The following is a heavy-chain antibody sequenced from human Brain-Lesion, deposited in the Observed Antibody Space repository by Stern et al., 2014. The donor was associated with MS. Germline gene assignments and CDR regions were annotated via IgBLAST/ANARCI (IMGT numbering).Heavy chain of an antibody. CDR1: GGSVSSTSYA. Sequence: QLVESGPGLVKPSETLSLTCTVAGGSVSSTSYAWAWIRQPPGKGLEWIGTIYYSGNPYYSPSRKSRLTISLYPSKNQFSLQLGSVTAADTAVYYCAGEEDIRYCSGGSCTGNWFDPWGQGTLVTVSS. D-gene: IGHD2-15*01. J-gene: IGHJ5*02. CDR2: IYYSGNP. CDR3: AGEEDIRYCSGGSCTGNWFDP. V-gene: IGHV4-39*01.